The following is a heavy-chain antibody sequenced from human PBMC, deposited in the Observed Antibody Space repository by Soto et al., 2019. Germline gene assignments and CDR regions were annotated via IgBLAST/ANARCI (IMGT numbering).Heavy chain of an antibody. V-gene: IGHV4-39*01. D-gene: IGHD3-22*01. CDR2: IYYSGST. Sequence: SETLSLTCTVSGGSISSSSYYWGWIRQPPGKGLEWIGSIYYSGSTYYNPSLKSRVTISVDTSKNQFSLKLSSVTAADTAVYYCARHYDSSGYLVDPWGQGTLVT. CDR1: GGSISSSSYY. J-gene: IGHJ5*01. CDR3: ARHYDSSGYLVDP.